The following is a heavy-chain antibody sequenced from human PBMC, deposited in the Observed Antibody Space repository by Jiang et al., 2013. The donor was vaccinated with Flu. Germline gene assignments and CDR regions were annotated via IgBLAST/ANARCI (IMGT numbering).Heavy chain of an antibody. Sequence: FSNYAMSWVRQAPGKGLEWVSGISASGAYTFYADSVRGRFTLSRDNANITLYLQMNSLRAEDTALYYCAKDTRSLEWGAFDYWGQGTLVTVSS. V-gene: IGHV3-23*01. CDR2: ISASGAYT. J-gene: IGHJ4*02. CDR1: FSNYA. CDR3: AKDTRSLEWGAFDY. D-gene: IGHD3-3*01.